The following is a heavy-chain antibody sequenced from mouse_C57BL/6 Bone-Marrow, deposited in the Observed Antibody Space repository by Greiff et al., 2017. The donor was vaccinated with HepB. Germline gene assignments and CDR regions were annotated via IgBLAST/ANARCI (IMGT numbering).Heavy chain of an antibody. CDR3: ARSRMLRSAWFAY. V-gene: IGHV1-42*01. J-gene: IGHJ3*01. CDR1: GYSFTGYY. CDR2: INPSTGGT. Sequence: VQLKESGPELVKPGASVKISCKASGYSFTGYYINWVTQSPEKSLEWIGVINPSTGGTTYNQKFNAKATFTVAKSSSTASMQLKSLTSEDSAVYYCARSRMLRSAWFAYWGQGTRVTVSA. D-gene: IGHD1-1*01.